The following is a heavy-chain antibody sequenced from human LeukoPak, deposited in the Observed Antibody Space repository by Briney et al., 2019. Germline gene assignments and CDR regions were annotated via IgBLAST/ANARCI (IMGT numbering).Heavy chain of an antibody. D-gene: IGHD5-18*01. CDR3: AKEDSYAPGDNWFDP. V-gene: IGHV3-21*04. J-gene: IGHJ5*02. CDR2: ISSSSSYI. Sequence: PGGSLRLSCAASGFTFSSYSMNWVRQAPGKGLEWVSSISSSSSYIYYADSVKGRFTISRDNAKNSLYLQMNSLRAEDTAVYYCAKEDSYAPGDNWFDPWGQGTLVTVPS. CDR1: GFTFSSYS.